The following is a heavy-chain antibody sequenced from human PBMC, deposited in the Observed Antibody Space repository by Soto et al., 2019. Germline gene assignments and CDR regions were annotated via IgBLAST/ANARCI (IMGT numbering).Heavy chain of an antibody. D-gene: IGHD7-27*01. Sequence: GGSLRLSCAASGFTFSSYAMSWVRQAPGKGLEWVSAISGSGGNTFYADSVKGRFTISRDNSKNTLYLQMNSLRAEDTAVYYCAKDSNLGTVPTYFDYWGQGTLVTVSS. CDR3: AKDSNLGTVPTYFDY. V-gene: IGHV3-23*01. CDR2: ISGSGGNT. CDR1: GFTFSSYA. J-gene: IGHJ4*02.